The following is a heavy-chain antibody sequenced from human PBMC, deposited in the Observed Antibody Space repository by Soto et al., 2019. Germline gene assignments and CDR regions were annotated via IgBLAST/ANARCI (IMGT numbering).Heavy chain of an antibody. CDR2: IDTDGSRT. V-gene: IGHV3-74*01. Sequence: EVQLVESGGGLVQPGGSLRLSCAASGFTLRSYWMHWVRQAPGKWPMWVSRIDTDGSRTTYADSVKGRFTISRDNAKNMMYLQMNSLRAEDTAVYYCVRDRPHNWFDPWGQGTLVTVSS. D-gene: IGHD6-6*01. J-gene: IGHJ5*02. CDR3: VRDRPHNWFDP. CDR1: GFTLRSYW.